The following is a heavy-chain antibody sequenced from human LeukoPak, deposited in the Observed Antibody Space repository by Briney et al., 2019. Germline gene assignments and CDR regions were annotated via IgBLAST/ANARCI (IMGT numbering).Heavy chain of an antibody. CDR3: ARGPYSYDSSGAFDI. V-gene: IGHV4-4*07. J-gene: IGHJ3*02. CDR1: GGSFTPYY. D-gene: IGHD3-22*01. Sequence: PSETLSLTCTVSGGSFTPYYWSWIRQPAGKGLEWIGRISSSGSTNYNPSLKSRVTISVDTSKNQFSLKLSSVTAADTAVYFCARGPYSYDSSGAFDIWGQGTMVTVSS. CDR2: ISSSGST.